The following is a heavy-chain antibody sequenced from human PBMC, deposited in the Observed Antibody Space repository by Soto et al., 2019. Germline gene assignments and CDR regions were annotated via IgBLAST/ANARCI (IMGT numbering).Heavy chain of an antibody. V-gene: IGHV4-31*01. Sequence: QVQLQESGPGLVKPSQTLSLTCTVSGGSISSGGYYWSWIRQHPGKGLEWIGYIYYSGSTYYNPSLESLVTLSLDTSKNQFSRKLSSVTAADTAVYYCARRLTGDRRWFDPWGQGTVVTVSS. CDR2: IYYSGST. J-gene: IGHJ5*02. CDR1: GGSISSGGYY. CDR3: ARRLTGDRRWFDP. D-gene: IGHD7-27*01.